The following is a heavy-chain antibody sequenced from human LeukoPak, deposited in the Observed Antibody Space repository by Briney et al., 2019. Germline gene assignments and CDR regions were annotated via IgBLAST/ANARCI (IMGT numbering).Heavy chain of an antibody. J-gene: IGHJ1*01. Sequence: GGSLRLSCVASGFTFDDYGMSWVRRAPGKGLEWVSGINWNGGGTGYADSVKGRFTISRDNAKTSLYLQMNSLRAEDTALYYCARALGHSGSRWGQGTLVTVSS. V-gene: IGHV3-20*04. CDR3: ARALGHSGSR. CDR2: INWNGGGT. CDR1: GFTFDDYG. D-gene: IGHD1-26*01.